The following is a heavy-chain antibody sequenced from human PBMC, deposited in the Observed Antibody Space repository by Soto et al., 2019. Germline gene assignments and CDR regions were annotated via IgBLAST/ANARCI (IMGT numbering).Heavy chain of an antibody. CDR2: ISSSGSTI. D-gene: IGHD2-2*01. J-gene: IGHJ4*02. V-gene: IGHV3-11*01. Sequence: GSLRLSCAASGFTFSDYDMSWIRQAQKKGLEWFSYISSSGSTIYYADSVKGRFTISRDNAKNSLYLQMNSLRAEDTAVYYCARDKSTVVVPAATFDYWGQGTLVTVSS. CDR1: GFTFSDYD. CDR3: ARDKSTVVVPAATFDY.